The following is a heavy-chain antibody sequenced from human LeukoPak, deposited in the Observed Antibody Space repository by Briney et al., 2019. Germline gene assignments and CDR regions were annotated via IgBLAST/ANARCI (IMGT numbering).Heavy chain of an antibody. J-gene: IGHJ5*02. CDR1: GYTFTSYD. V-gene: IGHV1-8*01. CDR2: MNPNSGNT. D-gene: IGHD6-13*01. CDR3: ARTRPGKLVRKNWFDP. Sequence: ASVKVSCKASGYTFTSYDINWVRQATGQGLEWMGWMNPNSGNTGYAQKFQGRVTMTRNTSISKDYMELSSLRSEDTAVYYCARTRPGKLVRKNWFDPWGQGTLVTVSS.